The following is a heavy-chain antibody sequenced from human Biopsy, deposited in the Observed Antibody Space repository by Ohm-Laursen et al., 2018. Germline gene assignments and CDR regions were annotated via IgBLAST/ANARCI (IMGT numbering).Heavy chain of an antibody. CDR1: GGSISSGGSY. J-gene: IGHJ5*02. V-gene: IGHV4-31*01. CDR2: IFNSANT. CDR3: ARGDYFDSNGYFWFDP. Sequence: SQTLSLTCTVSGGSISSGGSYWSWIRQRPGKGLEWIGYIFNSANTYYNPSLKNLITISGDTSKNQFSLKLNSVTAVDTAMYYCARGDYFDSNGYFWFDPWGQGTLVTVSS. D-gene: IGHD3-22*01.